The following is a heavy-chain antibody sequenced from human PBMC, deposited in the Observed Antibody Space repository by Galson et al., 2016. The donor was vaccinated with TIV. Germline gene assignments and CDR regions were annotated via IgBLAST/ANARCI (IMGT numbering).Heavy chain of an antibody. V-gene: IGHV3-30*02. D-gene: IGHD1-14*01. CDR1: GFTFSTFA. CDR3: ANRGLKVYMTNFWYYMDV. Sequence: SLRLSCAASGFTFSTFAMNWVRQAPGKGLEWVAFIQLDGHSQFYADSVKGRFTISRDNSKNTLYLQMRTLKTDDTAVYYCANRGLKVYMTNFWYYMDVWGKGTTVTVS. J-gene: IGHJ6*03. CDR2: IQLDGHSQ.